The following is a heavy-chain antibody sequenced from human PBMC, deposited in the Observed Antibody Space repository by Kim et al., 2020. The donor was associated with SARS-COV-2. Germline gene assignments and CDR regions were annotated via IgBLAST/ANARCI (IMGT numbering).Heavy chain of an antibody. J-gene: IGHJ6*03. CDR1: GFTFSSYE. CDR3: AREGYCSSTSCSGEYYYMDV. CDR2: ISSSGSTI. V-gene: IGHV3-48*03. Sequence: GGSLRLSCAASGFTFSSYEMNWVRQAPGKGLEWVSYISSSGSTIYYADSVKGRFTISRDNAKNSLYLQMNSLRAEDTAVYYCAREGYCSSTSCSGEYYYMDVWGKGTTVTVSS. D-gene: IGHD2-2*01.